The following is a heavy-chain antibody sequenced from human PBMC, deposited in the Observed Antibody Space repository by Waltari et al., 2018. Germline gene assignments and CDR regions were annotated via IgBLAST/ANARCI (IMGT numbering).Heavy chain of an antibody. D-gene: IGHD3-3*01. Sequence: QVQLVQSGAEVKKPGASVKVSCKVSGYTLTELSMHWVRQAPGKGLEWMGGLDPEEVETIYEQKVQGRVTMTEETSTDTAYMELSSLRSEDTAVYYCATAHYDFWSGYPRSRNWFDPWGQGTLVTVSS. CDR2: LDPEEVET. CDR3: ATAHYDFWSGYPRSRNWFDP. V-gene: IGHV1-24*01. J-gene: IGHJ5*02. CDR1: GYTLTELS.